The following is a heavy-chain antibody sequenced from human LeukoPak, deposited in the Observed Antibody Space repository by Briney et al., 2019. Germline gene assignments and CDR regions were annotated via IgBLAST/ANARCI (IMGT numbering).Heavy chain of an antibody. V-gene: IGHV3-74*01. CDR2: INSDGSST. Sequence: GGSLRLSCAASGFTFSSYWMHWVRQAPGKGLVWVSRINSDGSSTSYADSVKGRFTISRDNAKNSLYLQMNSLRAEDTAVYYCARAPGISGWSSDYWGQGTLVTVSS. CDR1: GFTFSSYW. CDR3: ARAPGISGWSSDY. J-gene: IGHJ4*02. D-gene: IGHD6-19*01.